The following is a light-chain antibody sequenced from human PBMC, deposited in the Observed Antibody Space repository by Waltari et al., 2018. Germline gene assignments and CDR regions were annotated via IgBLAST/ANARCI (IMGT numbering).Light chain of an antibody. Sequence: EFVLPQSPGPLSLSPGERATLPCRASQSVTSNYLAWYQQTPGQAPRLLIYGSADRATGIPDRFGGSGSGTDFSITISRLETEDFAVYYCQQYEDVPLTCGGGTKVEI. CDR2: GSA. J-gene: IGKJ4*01. V-gene: IGKV3-20*01. CDR3: QQYEDVPLT. CDR1: QSVTSNY.